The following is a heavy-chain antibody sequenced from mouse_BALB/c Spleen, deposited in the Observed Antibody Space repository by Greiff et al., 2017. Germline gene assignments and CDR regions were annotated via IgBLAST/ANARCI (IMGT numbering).Heavy chain of an antibody. CDR1: GYTFTSYW. CDR3: AREYNAMDY. D-gene: IGHD2-10*02. CDR2: IYPGDGDT. J-gene: IGHJ4*01. V-gene: IGHV1-87*01. Sequence: VQLQQSGAELARPGASVKLSCKASGYTFTSYWMQWVKQRPGQGLEWIGAIYPGDGDTRYTQKFKGKATLTADKSSSTAYMQLSSLASEDSAVYYCAREYNAMDYWGQGTSVTVSS.